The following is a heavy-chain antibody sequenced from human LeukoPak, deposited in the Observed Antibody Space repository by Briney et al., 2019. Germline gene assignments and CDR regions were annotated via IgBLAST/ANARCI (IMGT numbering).Heavy chain of an antibody. CDR2: IYSGGST. J-gene: IGHJ6*02. Sequence: PGGSLRLSCAASGFTVSSNYMNWVRQAPGKGLEWVSVIYSGGSTIYADSVKGRFTISRDSSKNTLCLQMNSLRAEDTAVYYCARDPVGAIGYGMDVWGQGTTVTVSS. CDR3: ARDPVGAIGYGMDV. CDR1: GFTVSSNY. D-gene: IGHD1-26*01. V-gene: IGHV3-66*01.